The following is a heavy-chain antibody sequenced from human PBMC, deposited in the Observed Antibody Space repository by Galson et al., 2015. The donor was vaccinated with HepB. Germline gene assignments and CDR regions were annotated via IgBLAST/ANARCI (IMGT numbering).Heavy chain of an antibody. D-gene: IGHD1-1*01. J-gene: IGHJ4*02. V-gene: IGHV3-7*03. Sequence: LRLSCAASEFTFSRFWMSWVRQAPGKGPEWVASIKEDGSEEYYVDSVKGRFTISRDNAKNSLYLQMNSLRADDTAVYYCAKTTPGSLDYWGQGALVTVSS. CDR2: IKEDGSEE. CDR3: AKTTPGSLDY. CDR1: EFTFSRFW.